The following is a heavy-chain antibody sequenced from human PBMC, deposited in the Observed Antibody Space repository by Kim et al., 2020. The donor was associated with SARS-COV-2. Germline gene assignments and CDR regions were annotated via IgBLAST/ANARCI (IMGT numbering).Heavy chain of an antibody. J-gene: IGHJ4*02. CDR1: GGSFSGYY. CDR3: ASTPTYCGGDCYFGY. CDR2: INHSGST. Sequence: SETLSLTCAVYGGSFSGYYWSWIRQPPGKGLEWIGEINHSGSTNYNPSLKSRVTISVDTSKNQFSLKLSSVTAADTAVYYCASTPTYCGGDCYFGYWGQGTLVTVSS. D-gene: IGHD2-21*01. V-gene: IGHV4-34*01.